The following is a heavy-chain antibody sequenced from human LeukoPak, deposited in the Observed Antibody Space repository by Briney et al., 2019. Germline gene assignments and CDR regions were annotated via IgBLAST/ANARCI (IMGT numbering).Heavy chain of an antibody. V-gene: IGHV3-74*01. CDR3: AREYRSGDFDY. J-gene: IGHJ4*02. Sequence: GGSLRLSCAASGFTFSSYWMHWVRQAPGKGLVWVSVSRMNSDVSSRSYADSVKGRFTISRDNAKNTLYLQMNSLRAEDTAVYYCAREYRSGDFDYWGQGTLVTVSS. CDR2: MNSDVSSR. D-gene: IGHD3-10*01. CDR1: GFTFSSYW.